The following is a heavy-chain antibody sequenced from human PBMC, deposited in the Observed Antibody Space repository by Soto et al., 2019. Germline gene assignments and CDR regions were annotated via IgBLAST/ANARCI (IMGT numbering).Heavy chain of an antibody. V-gene: IGHV3-23*01. J-gene: IGHJ4*02. D-gene: IGHD2-21*01. CDR3: ANSEVIATRFDY. CDR2: ISGSGGST. CDR1: GFTFSSYA. Sequence: GGSLRLSCAASGFTFSSYAMSWVRQAPGKGLEWVSAISGSGGSTYYADSVKGRFTISRDNSKNTLYLQMNSLRAEDTAVYYCANSEVIATRFDYWGQGTLVTVSS.